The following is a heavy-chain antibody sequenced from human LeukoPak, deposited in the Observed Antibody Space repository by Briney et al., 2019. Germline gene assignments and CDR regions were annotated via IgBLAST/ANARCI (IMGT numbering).Heavy chain of an antibody. Sequence: GGSLRLSCAPSGFTFRSYAMTWLRQAPGKGLEWVSAISGSGGSTYYADSVKGRFTISRDNSKNTLYLQMNSLRAEVTGVYYCAKDGNFWGQGTLVTVSS. D-gene: IGHD1-26*01. V-gene: IGHV3-23*01. J-gene: IGHJ4*02. CDR2: ISGSGGST. CDR3: AKDGNF. CDR1: GFTFRSYA.